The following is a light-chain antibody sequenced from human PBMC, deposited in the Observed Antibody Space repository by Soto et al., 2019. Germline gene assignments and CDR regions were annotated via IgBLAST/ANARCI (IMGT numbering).Light chain of an antibody. J-gene: IGLJ3*02. V-gene: IGLV2-8*01. CDR2: EVT. CDR3: SSYAARKNFYFG. CDR1: SSDVGGYNY. Sequence: QSVLTQPPSASGSPGQSVTISCTGTSSDVGGYNYVSWYQQYPGRAPKLMIYEVTKRPSGVPDRFSGSKSGNTASLTVFGFQAEDEADYYCSSYAARKNFYFGFGGGTKVTVL.